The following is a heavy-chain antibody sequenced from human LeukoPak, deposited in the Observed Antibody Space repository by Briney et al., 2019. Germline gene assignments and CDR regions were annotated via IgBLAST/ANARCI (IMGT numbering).Heavy chain of an antibody. D-gene: IGHD1-26*01. CDR2: ISGSGGST. J-gene: IGHJ4*02. CDR3: GTLGVMWEVDY. Sequence: PGGSLRLSCAASGFTFSSYAMSWVRQAPGKGLEWVSVISGSGGSTYYADSVKGRFTISRDNSKNTLYLQMNSLRPEDTAVYYCGTLGVMWEVDYWGQGALVTVSS. V-gene: IGHV3-23*01. CDR1: GFTFSSYA.